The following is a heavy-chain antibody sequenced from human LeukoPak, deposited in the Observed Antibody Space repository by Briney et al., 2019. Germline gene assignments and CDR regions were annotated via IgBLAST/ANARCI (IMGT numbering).Heavy chain of an antibody. D-gene: IGHD3-22*01. Sequence: GASVKVSCKAPGGTFSSYAISWVRQAPGQGLDWMGGIIPIFGTANYAQKFQGRVTITTDESTSTAYMELSSLRSEDTAVYYCARDQGGYYDSSGYFDYWGQGTLVTVSS. J-gene: IGHJ4*02. CDR1: GGTFSSYA. CDR2: IIPIFGTA. CDR3: ARDQGGYYDSSGYFDY. V-gene: IGHV1-69*05.